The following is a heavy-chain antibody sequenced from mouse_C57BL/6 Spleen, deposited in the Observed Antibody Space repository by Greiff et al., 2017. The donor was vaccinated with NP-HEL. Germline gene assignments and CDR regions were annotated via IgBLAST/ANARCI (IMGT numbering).Heavy chain of an antibody. CDR1: GFTFSSYG. CDR2: ISSGGSYT. D-gene: IGHD1-1*01. J-gene: IGHJ4*01. CDR3: ARERVVATRAMDY. V-gene: IGHV5-6*01. Sequence: EVQVVESGGDLVKPGGSLKLSCAASGFTFSSYGMSWVRQTPDKRLEWVATISSGGSYTYYPDSVKGRFTISRDNAKNTLYLQMSSLKSEDTAMYYGARERVVATRAMDYWGQGTSVTVSS.